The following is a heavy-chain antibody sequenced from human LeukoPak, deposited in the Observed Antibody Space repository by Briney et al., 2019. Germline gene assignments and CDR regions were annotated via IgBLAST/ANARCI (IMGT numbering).Heavy chain of an antibody. CDR2: ISSSSTYI. V-gene: IGHV3-21*01. CDR1: GFTFSTYT. Sequence: PGGSLRLSCAASGFTFSTYTMNWVRQAPGKGLEWVSSISSSSTYIYYIDSVKGRFTISRDNAKNSLYLQMNSLRAEDTAMYYCAVEGRGNAFDIWGQGTMLTVSS. J-gene: IGHJ3*02. CDR3: AVEGRGNAFDI. D-gene: IGHD4-23*01.